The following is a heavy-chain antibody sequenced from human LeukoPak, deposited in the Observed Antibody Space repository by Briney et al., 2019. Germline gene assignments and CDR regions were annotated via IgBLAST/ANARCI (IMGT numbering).Heavy chain of an antibody. Sequence: GRSLRLSCAASGFTFSSYAMSWVRQAPGKGLEWVSAISGSGGSAYYADSVKGRFTISRDNSKNTLYLQMNSLRAEDTAVYYCAKGGPYYYDSSGSRPSAFDIWGQGTMVTVSS. V-gene: IGHV3-23*01. J-gene: IGHJ3*02. CDR1: GFTFSSYA. CDR3: AKGGPYYYDSSGSRPSAFDI. CDR2: ISGSGGSA. D-gene: IGHD3-22*01.